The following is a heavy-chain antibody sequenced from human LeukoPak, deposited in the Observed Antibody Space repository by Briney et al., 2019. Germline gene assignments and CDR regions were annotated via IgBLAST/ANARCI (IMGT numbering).Heavy chain of an antibody. CDR2: VYHSGIT. J-gene: IGHJ5*02. V-gene: IGHV4-4*02. CDR1: GGSISSHNW. Sequence: PSETLSLTCAVSGGSISSHNWWNWVRPPPGKGPGWIGEVYHSGITNYNPSYKSLVTISVDRPKNQFSPKLSSVTAADAAVYYCARAGGYGSGTYSLWFDPWGQGTPVTASS. CDR3: ARAGGYGSGTYSLWFDP. D-gene: IGHD3-10*01.